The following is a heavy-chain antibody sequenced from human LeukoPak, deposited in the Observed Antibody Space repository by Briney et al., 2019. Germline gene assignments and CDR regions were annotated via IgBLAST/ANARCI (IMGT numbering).Heavy chain of an antibody. CDR3: AKEKVPISMPAWYFDL. Sequence: GGSLRLSCAASGFTFSNYGMHWVRQTPGKGLEWVTVIAHDGSVQYYTDSVKGRFTISRDDSKNTLYLQMNSLRAEDTAIYYCAKEKVPISMPAWYFDLWGRGTLVTVSS. J-gene: IGHJ2*01. CDR1: GFTFSNYG. CDR2: IAHDGSVQ. D-gene: IGHD2/OR15-2a*01. V-gene: IGHV3-30*18.